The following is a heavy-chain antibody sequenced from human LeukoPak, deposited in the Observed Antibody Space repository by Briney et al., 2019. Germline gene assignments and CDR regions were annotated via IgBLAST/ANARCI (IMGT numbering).Heavy chain of an antibody. J-gene: IGHJ5*02. Sequence: SETLSLTCAVYGGSFSGYYWSWIRQPPGKGLERIGEINHSGSTNYDPSLKSRVTISVDTSKNQFSLKLSSVTAADTAVYYCARGQARHNWFDPWGQGTLVTVSS. V-gene: IGHV4-34*01. CDR2: INHSGST. CDR1: GGSFSGYY. CDR3: ARGQARHNWFDP.